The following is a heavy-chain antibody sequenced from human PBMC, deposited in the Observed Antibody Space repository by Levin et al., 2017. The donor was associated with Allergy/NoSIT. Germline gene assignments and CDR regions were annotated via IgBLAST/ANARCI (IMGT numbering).Heavy chain of an antibody. Sequence: GESLKISCAASGFTFGNYYMHWVRQAPGKGLVWVSRVISDGSITDYADSVKGRFTISRDNARNTLYLQMNSLRAEDTAVYHCARGGCRSTSCLDNWGQGILVTVSS. V-gene: IGHV3-74*01. CDR1: GFTFGNYY. CDR3: ARGGCRSTSCLDN. D-gene: IGHD2-2*01. J-gene: IGHJ4*02. CDR2: VISDGSIT.